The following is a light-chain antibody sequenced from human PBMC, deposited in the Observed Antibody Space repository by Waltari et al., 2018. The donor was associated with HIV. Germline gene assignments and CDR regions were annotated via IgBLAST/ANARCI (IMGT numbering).Light chain of an antibody. CDR2: AAS. CDR1: QGISNY. Sequence: DIHLTQSPSFLSASGGDRVPITCRASQGISNYLAWYQQKPGRAPKLLIYAASTLRSGVPSRFSGGGSGTEFTLTISSLQSEDFASYYCQQHNNIPYTFGQGTRLEIK. V-gene: IGKV1-9*01. CDR3: QQHNNIPYT. J-gene: IGKJ2*01.